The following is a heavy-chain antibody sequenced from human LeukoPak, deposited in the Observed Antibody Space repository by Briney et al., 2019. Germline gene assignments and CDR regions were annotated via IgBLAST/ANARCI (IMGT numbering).Heavy chain of an antibody. CDR1: GFTFDEYA. V-gene: IGHV3-9*01. J-gene: IGHJ3*02. CDR2: ISWNSGSL. CDR3: AKDISDFDWLLWQGFDI. Sequence: PGGSLTLSCTASGFTFDEYAMHWLRQGPGKGLEGVSGISWNSGSLEYADSVKGRFTISRDNAKDSLYLQMNSLGGGETGFYLFAKDISDFDWLLWQGFDIWGKGTRFTVSS. D-gene: IGHD3-9*01.